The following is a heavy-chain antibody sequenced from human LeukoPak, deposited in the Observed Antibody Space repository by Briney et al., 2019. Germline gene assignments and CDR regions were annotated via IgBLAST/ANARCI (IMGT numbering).Heavy chain of an antibody. Sequence: PGGSLRLSCAASGFTVSSNYMSWVRQAPGKGLEWVSVIYSGGSTYYADSVKGRFTISRDNSKNTLYLQMNSLRAEDTAVYYCARTSGYLTIFGVFTLDAFDIGGQGTMVPVS. CDR3: ARTSGYLTIFGVFTLDAFDI. J-gene: IGHJ3*02. V-gene: IGHV3-53*01. D-gene: IGHD3-3*01. CDR1: GFTVSSNY. CDR2: IYSGGST.